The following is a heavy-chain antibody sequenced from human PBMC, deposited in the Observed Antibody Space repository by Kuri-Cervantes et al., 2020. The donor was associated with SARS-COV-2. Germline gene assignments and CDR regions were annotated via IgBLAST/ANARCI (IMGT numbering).Heavy chain of an antibody. V-gene: IGHV4-39*01. CDR2: ISYSGTT. J-gene: IGHJ4*02. Sequence: SETLSLTCTVSGDSISSYYWGWIRQPPGKGLEWIGSISYSGTTSHNPSLKSRVTISLDTSKNQFSLRLTSVTAADSAVYYCARHLGGYGDRGFDFWGQGTLVTVSS. D-gene: IGHD4-17*01. CDR3: ARHLGGYGDRGFDF. CDR1: GDSISSYY.